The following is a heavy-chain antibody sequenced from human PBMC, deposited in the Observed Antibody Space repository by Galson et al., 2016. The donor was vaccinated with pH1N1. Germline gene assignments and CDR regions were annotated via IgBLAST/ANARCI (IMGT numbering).Heavy chain of an antibody. CDR1: GYTLSELA. CDR3: ATEYRGSYYVPRYFDL. Sequence: SVKVSCKVSGYTLSELAIHWVRQTPGKGLEWMGGFDPEDDKPFYAQTFEGRVAMTQDPSTDTAYMQLSSLTSDDAAVYYCATEYRGSYYVPRYFDLWCLGTLVSVFS. D-gene: IGHD1-26*01. CDR2: FDPEDDKP. J-gene: IGHJ2*01. V-gene: IGHV1-24*01.